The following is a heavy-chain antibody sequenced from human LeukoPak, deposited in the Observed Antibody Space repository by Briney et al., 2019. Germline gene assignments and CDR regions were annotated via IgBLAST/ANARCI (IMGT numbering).Heavy chain of an antibody. CDR1: GGSFSGYY. J-gene: IGHJ3*02. CDR2: IYYSGST. CDR3: ARGVGEAWDI. D-gene: IGHD2-15*01. V-gene: IGHV4-59*12. Sequence: SETLSLTCAVYGGSFSGYYWSWIRQPPGKGLEWIGYIYYSGSTNYNPSLKSRVTISVDTSKNQFSLKLSSVTAADTAVYYCARGVGEAWDIWGQGTMVTVSS.